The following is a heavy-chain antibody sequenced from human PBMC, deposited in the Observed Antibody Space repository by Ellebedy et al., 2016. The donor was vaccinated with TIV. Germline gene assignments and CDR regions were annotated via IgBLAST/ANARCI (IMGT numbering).Heavy chain of an antibody. Sequence: ASVKVSCXASGYTFTSYGISWVRQAPGQGLEWMGWISAYNGNTNYAQKLQGRVTMTTDTSTSTAYMELRSPRSDDTAVYYCARVVAVAGTHGMDYWGQGTLVTVSS. D-gene: IGHD6-19*01. J-gene: IGHJ4*02. CDR1: GYTFTSYG. CDR2: ISAYNGNT. CDR3: ARVVAVAGTHGMDY. V-gene: IGHV1-18*01.